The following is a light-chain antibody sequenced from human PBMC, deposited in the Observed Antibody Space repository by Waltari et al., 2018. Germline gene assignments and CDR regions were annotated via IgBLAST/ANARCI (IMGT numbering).Light chain of an antibody. CDR1: NYNIGNNF. Sequence: QSVLSQPPSASGTPGQRVTISCSGSNYNIGNNFVYWYHQLPGTAPKLLIYRNNQRPAGVPERVAGSKSGTSASLAISGLRSEDEADYYCASWDGSLGGVIFGGGTKLTVL. CDR3: ASWDGSLGGVI. J-gene: IGLJ2*01. CDR2: RNN. V-gene: IGLV1-47*01.